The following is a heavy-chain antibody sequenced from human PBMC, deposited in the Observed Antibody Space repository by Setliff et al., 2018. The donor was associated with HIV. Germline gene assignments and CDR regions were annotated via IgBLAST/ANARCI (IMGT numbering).Heavy chain of an antibody. CDR2: IRYDGSEK. CDR3: ARDATYYNFWSGSNDAFDV. V-gene: IGHV3-30*02. Sequence: GGSLRLSCPASGFTFSSYGMHWVRQAPGKGLEWVAFIRYDGSEKYYIESVKGRFTISRDNSKKMLYLQMNSLRAEDTAVYYCARDATYYNFWSGSNDAFDVWGPGTMVTVSS. D-gene: IGHD3-3*01. CDR1: GFTFSSYG. J-gene: IGHJ3*01.